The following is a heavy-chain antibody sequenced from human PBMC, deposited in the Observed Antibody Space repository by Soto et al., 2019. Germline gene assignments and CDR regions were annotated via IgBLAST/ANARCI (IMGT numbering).Heavy chain of an antibody. J-gene: IGHJ4*02. CDR2: INSDGSST. CDR1: GFTFSSYW. V-gene: IGHV3-74*01. Sequence: GGSLRLSCAASGFTFSSYWMYWVRQAPGKGLVWVSRINSDGSSTNYADSVKGRFTISRDNAKNTLYLQMNSLRAEDTAVYYCARDDVLRYFDNWGQGTLVTVSS. D-gene: IGHD3-9*01. CDR3: ARDDVLRYFDN.